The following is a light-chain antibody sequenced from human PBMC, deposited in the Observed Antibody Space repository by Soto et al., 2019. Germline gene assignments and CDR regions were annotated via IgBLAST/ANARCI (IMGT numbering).Light chain of an antibody. CDR1: SSDVGAYNY. Sequence: QSALTQPRSVSGSPGQSVTISCTGTSSDVGAYNYVSWYQQHPGRAPSVIIYEVSERPSGVPDRFSGSKSGNTASLTISGLRVDDEADYYCCSHAGSSTWVFGGGTKLTVL. CDR2: EVS. CDR3: CSHAGSSTWV. J-gene: IGLJ3*02. V-gene: IGLV2-11*01.